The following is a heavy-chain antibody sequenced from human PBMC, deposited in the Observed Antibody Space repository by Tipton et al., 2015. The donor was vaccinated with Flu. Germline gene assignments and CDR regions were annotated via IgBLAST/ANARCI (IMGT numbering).Heavy chain of an antibody. V-gene: IGHV4-4*07. CDR3: TRGTKRGYVPSGYFDY. D-gene: IGHD5-12*01. Sequence: TLSLTCSVSGVSINSHYWTWIRQPAGKGLEWIGQMYASGSPRYNPSLQSRVTMSVDTSKNHFSLKLRSVTAADTAVYYCTRGTKRGYVPSGYFDYWGQGTPVTVSS. CDR1: GVSINSHY. CDR2: MYASGSP. J-gene: IGHJ4*02.